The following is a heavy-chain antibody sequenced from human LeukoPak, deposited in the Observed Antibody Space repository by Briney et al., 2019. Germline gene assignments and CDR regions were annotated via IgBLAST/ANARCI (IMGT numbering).Heavy chain of an antibody. J-gene: IGHJ6*02. D-gene: IGHD1-26*01. Sequence: SETLSLTCSVSDGSINSYYWNWIRRPPGKGLEWIGYIYYNGNTNYSPSLKSRVTMSVDTSKNLFSLKVSSVTAADTAVYYYARGRSNYYGMDVWGQGTTVTVSS. V-gene: IGHV4-59*01. CDR1: DGSINSYY. CDR2: IYYNGNT. CDR3: ARGRSNYYGMDV.